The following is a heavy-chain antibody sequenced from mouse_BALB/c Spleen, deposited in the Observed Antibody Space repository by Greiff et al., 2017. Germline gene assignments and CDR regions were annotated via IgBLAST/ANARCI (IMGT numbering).Heavy chain of an antibody. V-gene: IGHV3-8*02. D-gene: IGHD2-10*02. CDR2: ISYSGST. J-gene: IGHJ1*01. CDR1: GDSITSGY. CDR3: AVGGYGNYVWYFDV. Sequence: EVHLVESGPSLVKPSQTLSLTCSVTGDSITSGYWNWIRKFPGNKLEYMGYISYSGSTYYNPSLKSRISITRDTSKNQYYLQLNSVTTEDTATYYCAVGGYGNYVWYFDVWGAGTTVTVSS.